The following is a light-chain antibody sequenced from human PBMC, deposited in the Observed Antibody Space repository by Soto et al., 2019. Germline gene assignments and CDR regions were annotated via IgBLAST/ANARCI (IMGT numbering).Light chain of an antibody. CDR3: CSYGGSRNYV. V-gene: IGLV2-8*01. J-gene: IGLJ1*01. Sequence: QSALTQPPSASGSRGQSVTISCTGTSSDIGGYNFVSWYRHHPGRAPQLLIYQVSQRPSGVPDRFSGSKSGNTASLTVSGLQAEDEADYYCCSYGGSRNYVFGTGTKVTVL. CDR2: QVS. CDR1: SSDIGGYNF.